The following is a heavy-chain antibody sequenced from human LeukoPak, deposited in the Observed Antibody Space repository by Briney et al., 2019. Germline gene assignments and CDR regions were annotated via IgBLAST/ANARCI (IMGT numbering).Heavy chain of an antibody. CDR3: ARARTRLSWLDP. D-gene: IGHD6-6*01. CDR1: GGSIRGYY. V-gene: IGHV4-34*01. J-gene: IGHJ5*02. Sequence: SETLFLTCAVSGGSIRGYYWSWVRQSPGKGLEWIGDINQNAGTDYNPSLKSRVTISIDSSKNRISLNVTAATAADTAMYYCARARTRLSWLDPWGQGTLVTVSS. CDR2: INQNAGT.